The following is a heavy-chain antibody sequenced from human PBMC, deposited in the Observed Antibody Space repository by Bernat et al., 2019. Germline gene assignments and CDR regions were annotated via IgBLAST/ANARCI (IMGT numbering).Heavy chain of an antibody. CDR3: ARAELLWFGEVSHGMDV. CDR1: GFTFSSYW. J-gene: IGHJ6*02. V-gene: IGHV3-74*01. D-gene: IGHD3-10*01. Sequence: EVQLVESGGGLVQPGGSLRLSCAASGFTFSSYWMHWVRQAPGKGLVWVSRINSDGSSTSYADSVKGRFTNYRDNAKNTLYLQMNSLRAEDTAVYYCARAELLWFGEVSHGMDVWGQGTTVTVSS. CDR2: INSDGSST.